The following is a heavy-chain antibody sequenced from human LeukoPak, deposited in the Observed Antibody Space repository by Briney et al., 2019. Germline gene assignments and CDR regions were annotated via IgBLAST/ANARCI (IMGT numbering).Heavy chain of an antibody. J-gene: IGHJ5*02. CDR1: GGSISSSSYS. Sequence: SETLSLTCTVSGGSISSSSYSWGWIRQPPGKGLEWIGNIYYTGSTYYNPSLKSRVTISVDTSKNQFSLKLSSVTAADTAVYYCARVPVNIWEDWFDPWGQGTLVTVSS. CDR2: IYYTGST. D-gene: IGHD1-26*01. CDR3: ARVPVNIWEDWFDP. V-gene: IGHV4-39*07.